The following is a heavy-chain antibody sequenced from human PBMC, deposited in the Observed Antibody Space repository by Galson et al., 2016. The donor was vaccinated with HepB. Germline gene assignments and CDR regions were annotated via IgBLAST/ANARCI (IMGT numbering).Heavy chain of an antibody. D-gene: IGHD3-22*01. CDR2: IISIIGTT. J-gene: IGHJ4*02. CDR1: GGIFGSST. V-gene: IGHV1-69*13. Sequence: SVKVSCKASGGIFGSSTFSWVRQAPGQGLEWMGDIISIIGTTHYAQNFQGRVTITADESTSTAYMELSSRRYDDTAVYFCARGTSQAPYYYDTTGFQNWGQGTLLTVSS. CDR3: ARGTSQAPYYYDTTGFQN.